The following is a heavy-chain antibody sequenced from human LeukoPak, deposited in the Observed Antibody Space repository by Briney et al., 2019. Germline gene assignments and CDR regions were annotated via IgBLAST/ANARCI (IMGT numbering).Heavy chain of an antibody. CDR2: ISSSSYI. D-gene: IGHD6-19*01. CDR3: ARNLAGVSAFDY. Sequence: GGSLRLSCAASGFTFSSYSMNWVRQAPGKGLEWVSSISSSSYIYYADSVKGRFTISRDNAKNSLYLQMNSLRAEDTAVYYCARNLAGVSAFDYWGQGTLVTVSS. V-gene: IGHV3-21*01. J-gene: IGHJ4*02. CDR1: GFTFSSYS.